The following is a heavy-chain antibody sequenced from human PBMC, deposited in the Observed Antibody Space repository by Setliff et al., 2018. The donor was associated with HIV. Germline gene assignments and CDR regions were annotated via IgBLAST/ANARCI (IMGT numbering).Heavy chain of an antibody. J-gene: IGHJ4*02. CDR2: INHSGST. CDR3: ARDPAPMKENVPVGYF. D-gene: IGHD1-1*01. Sequence: SETLSLTCAVYGGSFSEYYWSWIRQSPGKGLEWIGEINHSGSTHYNPPLKSRATISVDPSKNQFSLKLSSVPAADTAVYYCARDPAPMKENVPVGYFWGQGTLVTVSS. CDR1: GGSFSEYY. V-gene: IGHV4-34*01.